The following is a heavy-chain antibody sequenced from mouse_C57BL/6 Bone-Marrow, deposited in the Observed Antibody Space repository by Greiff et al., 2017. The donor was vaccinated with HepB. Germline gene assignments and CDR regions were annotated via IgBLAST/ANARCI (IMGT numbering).Heavy chain of an antibody. CDR1: GYTFTDYE. J-gene: IGHJ3*01. CDR3: TRDYYGSSWFAY. Sequence: VQLVESGAELVRPGASVTLSCKASGYTFTDYEMHWVKQTPVHGLEWIGAIDPETGGTAYNQKFKGKAILTADKSSSTAYMELRSLTSEDSAVYYCTRDYYGSSWFAYWGQGTLVTVSA. D-gene: IGHD1-1*01. CDR2: IDPETGGT. V-gene: IGHV1-15*01.